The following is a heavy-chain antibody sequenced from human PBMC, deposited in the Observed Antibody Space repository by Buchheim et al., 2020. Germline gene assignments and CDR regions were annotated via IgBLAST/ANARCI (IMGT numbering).Heavy chain of an antibody. V-gene: IGHV3-23*01. J-gene: IGHJ4*02. CDR2: ITGSGKKA. D-gene: IGHD3-3*01. CDR1: GFIFSDYA. Sequence: EVQLLESGGGLVQPGGSLRLSCSASGFIFSDYAMNWVRQAPGKGLEWVAIITGSGKKAIYAESVEGRFTISRDNSKNTLDLQMNSLRADDTAVYYCVKGHRMQIYGVVVYFEYWGQGT. CDR3: VKGHRMQIYGVVVYFEY.